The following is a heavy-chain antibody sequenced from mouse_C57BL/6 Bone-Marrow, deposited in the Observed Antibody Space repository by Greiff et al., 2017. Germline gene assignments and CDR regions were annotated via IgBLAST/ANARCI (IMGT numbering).Heavy chain of an antibody. V-gene: IGHV1-43*01. CDR3: ARERLRYYAMDY. J-gene: IGHJ4*01. Sequence: LQQSGPELVKPGASVKISCKASGYSFTGYYMHWVKQSSEKSLEWIGEINPSTGGTSYNQKFKGKATLTVDKSSSTAYMQLKSLTSEDSAVYYCARERLRYYAMDYWGQGTSVTGSS. CDR2: INPSTGGT. D-gene: IGHD2-4*01. CDR1: GYSFTGYY.